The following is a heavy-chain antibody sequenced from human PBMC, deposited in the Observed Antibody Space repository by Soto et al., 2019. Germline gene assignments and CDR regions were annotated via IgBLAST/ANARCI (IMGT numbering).Heavy chain of an antibody. D-gene: IGHD3-10*01. CDR2: ISGSGGST. CDR3: AKDRGSLLDSHAFDI. J-gene: IGHJ3*02. Sequence: SGGSLRLSCAASGFTFSSYAMSWVRQAPGKGLEWVSAISGSGGSTYYADSVKGRFTISRDNSKNTLYLQMNSLRAEDTAVYYCAKDRGSLLDSHAFDIWGQGXMVTVSS. V-gene: IGHV3-23*01. CDR1: GFTFSSYA.